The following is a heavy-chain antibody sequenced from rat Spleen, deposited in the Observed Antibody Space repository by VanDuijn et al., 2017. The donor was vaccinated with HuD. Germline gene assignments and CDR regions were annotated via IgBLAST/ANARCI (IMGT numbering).Heavy chain of an antibody. CDR3: ARSGGSWFAY. V-gene: IGHV3-3*01. J-gene: IGHJ3*01. CDR2: LNSVGST. Sequence: EVQLQESGPGLVKPSQSLSLTCSVTDYSITSSYRWSWIRKFPGNKLEWMGYLNSVGSTNYNPSLKSRISITRDTSKNQFFLQVNSVTTEDTATYYCARSGGSWFAYWGQGTLVTVSS. CDR1: DYSITSSYR. D-gene: IGHD1-11*01.